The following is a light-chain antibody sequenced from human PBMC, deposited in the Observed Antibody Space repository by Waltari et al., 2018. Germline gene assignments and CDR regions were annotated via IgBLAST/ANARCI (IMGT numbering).Light chain of an antibody. J-gene: IGKJ1*01. CDR3: QQHNDWPRT. Sequence: EVEMTQSPATLSVSPGERVTLSCRASQSVSINLSWYQHKPGQAPRLLMYSASIRAAGVPARFSGSGSGTEFALTISSLQSEDIAVYYCQQHNDWPRTFGQGTKVEI. V-gene: IGKV3-15*01. CDR1: QSVSIN. CDR2: SAS.